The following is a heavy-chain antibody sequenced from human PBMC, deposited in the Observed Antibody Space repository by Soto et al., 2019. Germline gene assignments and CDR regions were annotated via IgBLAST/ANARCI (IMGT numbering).Heavy chain of an antibody. Sequence: QVQLVESGGGVVQPGRSLRLSCAASAFTFRSYTMHWVRQAPGKGLEWVATISYDGSKTNYADSVRGRFTISRDNSKNTLYLQMDSLRAEDTAMYYCAKDHLETTVTTPSYWGQGTLVTVSS. D-gene: IGHD4-17*01. CDR2: ISYDGSKT. J-gene: IGHJ4*02. CDR3: AKDHLETTVTTPSY. V-gene: IGHV3-30*04. CDR1: AFTFRSYT.